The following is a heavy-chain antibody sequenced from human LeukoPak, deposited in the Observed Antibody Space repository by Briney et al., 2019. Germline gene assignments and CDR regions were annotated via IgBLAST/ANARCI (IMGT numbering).Heavy chain of an antibody. V-gene: IGHV3-7*01. CDR2: IKQDGSEK. Sequence: GGSLRLSCAASGFTFSSYWMIWVRQAPGKGLEWVANIKQDGSEKYYVDSVKGRFTISRDNAKNSLCLQMHSLRAEDTAVYYCARGLDCSSASCYGLYAFDIWGQGTMVTVSS. J-gene: IGHJ3*02. CDR3: ARGLDCSSASCYGLYAFDI. CDR1: GFTFSSYW. D-gene: IGHD2-2*01.